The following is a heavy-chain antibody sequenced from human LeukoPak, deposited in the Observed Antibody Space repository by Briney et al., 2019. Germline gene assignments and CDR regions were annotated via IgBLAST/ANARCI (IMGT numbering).Heavy chain of an antibody. CDR2: IIPIFGTA. CDR1: GGTFSSYA. V-gene: IGHV1-69*05. Sequence: ASVKVSCKASGGTFSSYAISWVRQAPGQGLEWMGGIIPIFGTANYAQKFQGRVTITTDESTSTAYMELSSLRSEDTAVYYCARSGTWFGELLNRHDAFDIWRQGTMVTVSS. D-gene: IGHD3-10*01. J-gene: IGHJ3*02. CDR3: ARSGTWFGELLNRHDAFDI.